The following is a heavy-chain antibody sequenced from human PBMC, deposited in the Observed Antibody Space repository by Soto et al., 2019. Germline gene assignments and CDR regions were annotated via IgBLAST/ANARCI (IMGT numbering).Heavy chain of an antibody. D-gene: IGHD2-15*01. J-gene: IGHJ4*02. Sequence: SETLSLTCTVSGGSTTTYYWSWIRQPPGKGLEWIGYIFFSGSAKYNSSLESRVTISVDTSKNQFSLRLSSVTAADTAVYYCARNIDCRDGRCRDYWGQGTLVTVSS. CDR1: GGSTTTYY. V-gene: IGHV4-59*12. CDR2: IFFSGSA. CDR3: ARNIDCRDGRCRDY.